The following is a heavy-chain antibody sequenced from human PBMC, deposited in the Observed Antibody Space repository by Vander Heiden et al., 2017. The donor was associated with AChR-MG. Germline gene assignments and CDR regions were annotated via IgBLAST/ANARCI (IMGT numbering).Heavy chain of an antibody. CDR2: IYWDGDK. V-gene: IGHV2-5*02. Sequence: QITLMESGPTLVKPTQTLTLTCTFSGFSVSTSGVGVGWIRQPPGKALEWLALIYWDGDKRHSPSLSSRLTITKDTSKNQVVLTLTNVDPVDTATYYCVHIRGWFCNGANCRSYYHGVDVWGQGTTVTVSS. CDR1: GFSVSTSGVG. CDR3: VHIRGWFCNGANCRSYYHGVDV. D-gene: IGHD2-15*01. J-gene: IGHJ6*02.